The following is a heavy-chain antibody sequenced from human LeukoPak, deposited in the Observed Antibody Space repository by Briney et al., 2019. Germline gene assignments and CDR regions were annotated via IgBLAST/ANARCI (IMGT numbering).Heavy chain of an antibody. J-gene: IGHJ4*02. V-gene: IGHV1-69*13. CDR3: ARSYQPGYSYGPFDY. D-gene: IGHD5-18*01. CDR1: GYTFTSYG. Sequence: SVKVSCKASGYTFTSYGISWVRQAPGQGLEWMGGIIPIFGTANYAQKFQGRVTITADESTSTAYMELSSLRSEDTAVYYCARSYQPGYSYGPFDYWGQGTLVTVSS. CDR2: IIPIFGTA.